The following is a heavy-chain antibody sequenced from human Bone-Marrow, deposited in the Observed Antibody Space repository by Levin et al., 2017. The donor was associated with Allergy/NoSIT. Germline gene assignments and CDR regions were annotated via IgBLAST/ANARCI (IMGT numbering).Heavy chain of an antibody. V-gene: IGHV4-59*02. CDR2: ISYSGNT. J-gene: IGHJ4*02. Sequence: PSETLSLTCTVSGGSVNADYWNWIRQPPGQGLEWVGHISYSGNTNYNPSLKSRVTISLDTSKNQFSLILRSVTAADTAVYYCTREVRFYYDTSGFYFDSWGQGTLVTVSS. CDR1: GGSVNADY. D-gene: IGHD3-22*01. CDR3: TREVRFYYDTSGFYFDS.